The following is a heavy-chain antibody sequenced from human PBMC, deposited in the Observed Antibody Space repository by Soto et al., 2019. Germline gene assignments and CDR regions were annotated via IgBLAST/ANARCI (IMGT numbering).Heavy chain of an antibody. V-gene: IGHV5-10-1*01. Sequence: ESLKISCTCSGFSFANYWINWVRQMPGKGLEWMGRIDPSESYSNYSPSFQGHVTISADKSINTAYLQWSSLKASENAMYYRWGGGCGMDVWGQGSRVTVSS. CDR1: GFSFANYW. D-gene: IGHD3-16*01. CDR2: IDPSESYS. CDR3: WGGGCGMDV. J-gene: IGHJ6*02.